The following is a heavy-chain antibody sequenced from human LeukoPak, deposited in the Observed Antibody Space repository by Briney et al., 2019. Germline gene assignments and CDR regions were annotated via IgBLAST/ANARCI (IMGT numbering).Heavy chain of an antibody. CDR2: ISGSGGRT. CDR1: GFTFRKYG. J-gene: IGHJ4*02. V-gene: IGHV3-23*01. Sequence: PGGSLRLSCAASGFTFRKYGMSWVRQVPGKGLEWVSVISGSGGRTDYADSAKGRFTISRDNSKNTLYLQMNSLRAEDTALYYCAKAHSSGWYSFDYWGQGTLDTVSS. D-gene: IGHD6-19*01. CDR3: AKAHSSGWYSFDY.